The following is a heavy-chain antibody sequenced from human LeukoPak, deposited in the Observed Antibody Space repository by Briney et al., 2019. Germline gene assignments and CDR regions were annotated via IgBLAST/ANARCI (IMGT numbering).Heavy chain of an antibody. J-gene: IGHJ4*02. CDR2: ISSSGSTI. D-gene: IGHD5-12*01. CDR1: GFTFSDYY. V-gene: IGHV3-11*01. CDR3: ARDRSRYSGYDPGDY. Sequence: PGGSLRLSCAASGFTFSDYYMSWIRQAPGKGLEWVSCISSSGSTIYYADSVKGRFTISRDNAKNSLYLQMNSLRAEDTAVYYCARDRSRYSGYDPGDYWGQGTLVTVSS.